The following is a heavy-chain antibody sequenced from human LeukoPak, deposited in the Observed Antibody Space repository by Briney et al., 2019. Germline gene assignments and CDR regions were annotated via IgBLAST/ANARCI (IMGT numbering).Heavy chain of an antibody. CDR3: ARDFSLTPRDRDITIFGVVIIPFDY. J-gene: IGHJ4*02. CDR2: ISSSSSYI. CDR1: GFTFSSYW. V-gene: IGHV3-21*01. Sequence: GGSLRLSCAASGFTFSSYWMHWVRQAPGKGLEWVSSISSSSSYIYYADSVKGRFTISRDNAKNSLYLQMNSLRAEDTAVYYCARDFSLTPRDRDITIFGVVIIPFDYWGQGTLVTVSS. D-gene: IGHD3-3*01.